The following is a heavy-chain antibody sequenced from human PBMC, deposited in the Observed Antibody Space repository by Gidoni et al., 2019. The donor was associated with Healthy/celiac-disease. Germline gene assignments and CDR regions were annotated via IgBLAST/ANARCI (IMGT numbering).Heavy chain of an antibody. J-gene: IGHJ5*02. Sequence: QVQLVQSGAEVKKPGASVKVSCKASGYTFTSYYMHWVRQAPGQGLEWMGIINPSGGSTSYAQKFQGRVTMTRDTSTSTVYMELSSLRSEDTAVYYCARSLHNGYGFNWFDPWGQGTLVTVSS. CDR1: GYTFTSYY. D-gene: IGHD5-18*01. CDR2: INPSGGST. V-gene: IGHV1-46*01. CDR3: ARSLHNGYGFNWFDP.